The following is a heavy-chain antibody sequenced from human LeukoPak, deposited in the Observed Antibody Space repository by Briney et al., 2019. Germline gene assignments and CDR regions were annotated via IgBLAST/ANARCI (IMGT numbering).Heavy chain of an antibody. Sequence: GGSLRLSCAASGFTVSSNYMSWVRQAPGKGLEWVSVIYSGGSTYYADSVKGRFTISRDNSKNTLYLQMNSLGAEDTAVYYCARAARYCSGGSCYYDAFDIWGQGTMVTVSS. CDR3: ARAARYCSGGSCYYDAFDI. V-gene: IGHV3-53*01. D-gene: IGHD2-15*01. CDR1: GFTVSSNY. CDR2: IYSGGST. J-gene: IGHJ3*02.